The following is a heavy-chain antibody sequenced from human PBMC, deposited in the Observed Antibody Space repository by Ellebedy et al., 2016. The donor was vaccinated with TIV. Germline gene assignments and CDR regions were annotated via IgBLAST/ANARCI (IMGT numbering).Heavy chain of an antibody. V-gene: IGHV3-48*02. D-gene: IGHD2-15*01. Sequence: GGSLRLSXSGSGFIFANYNMHWVRQAPGRGLEWISYISTSSSIIYYAESVKGRFTISRDNANTSLFLHMSSLRDEDTGVYYCARPDIVVVVGLGEHYFDYWGQGSLVTVSS. CDR1: GFIFANYN. J-gene: IGHJ4*02. CDR2: ISTSSSII. CDR3: ARPDIVVVVGLGEHYFDY.